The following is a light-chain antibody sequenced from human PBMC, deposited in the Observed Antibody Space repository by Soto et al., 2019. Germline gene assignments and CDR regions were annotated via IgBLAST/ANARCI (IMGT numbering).Light chain of an antibody. V-gene: IGKV3-20*01. CDR3: QQHGTSPLLN. Sequence: EIVLTQSPGTLSLSPGEGATLSCSASQSVSSTYLAWYQQKPGQAPRLLIYGASSRATGIPDRFSGSGSGTDFTLTIRRLEAEDFAVYYCQQHGTSPLLNFGGGTTGDIK. CDR1: QSVSSTY. CDR2: GAS. J-gene: IGKJ4*01.